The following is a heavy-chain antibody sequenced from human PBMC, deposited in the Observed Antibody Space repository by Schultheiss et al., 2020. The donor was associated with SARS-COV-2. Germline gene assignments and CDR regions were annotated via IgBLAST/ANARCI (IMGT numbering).Heavy chain of an antibody. J-gene: IGHJ4*02. Sequence: ASVKVSCKASGYTFTGYYMHWVRQAPGQGLEWMGWINPNSGGTNYAQKFQGRVTMTRDTSISTAYMELSRLRSDDTAVYYCAATPLYDSSGYYGYYFDYWGQGTLVTVSS. V-gene: IGHV1-2*02. D-gene: IGHD3-22*01. CDR1: GYTFTGYY. CDR3: AATPLYDSSGYYGYYFDY. CDR2: INPNSGGT.